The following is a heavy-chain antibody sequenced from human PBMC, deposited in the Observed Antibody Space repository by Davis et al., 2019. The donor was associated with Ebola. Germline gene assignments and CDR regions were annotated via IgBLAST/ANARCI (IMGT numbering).Heavy chain of an antibody. CDR2: ISGSGGST. CDR1: GFTFSSYA. J-gene: IGHJ4*02. CDR3: ARDRANWNLPFDY. D-gene: IGHD1-1*01. Sequence: GESLKISCAASGFTFSSYAMSWVRQAPGKGLEWVSAISGSGGSTYYADSVKGRFTISRDNAKNSLYLQMNSLRDEDTAVYYCARDRANWNLPFDYWGQGTLVTVSS. V-gene: IGHV3-23*01.